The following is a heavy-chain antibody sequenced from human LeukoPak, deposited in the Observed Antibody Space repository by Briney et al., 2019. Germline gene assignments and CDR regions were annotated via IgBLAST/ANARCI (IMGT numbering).Heavy chain of an antibody. V-gene: IGHV4-59*01. D-gene: IGHD6-13*01. Sequence: SETLSLTCTVPGGSISSYYWSWIRQPPGKGLDWIGYIYYSGSTNYNPSLKSRVTISVDTSKNQFSLKLSSVTAADTAVYYCARGRYSSSWYYYYYGMDVWGQGTTVTVSS. J-gene: IGHJ6*02. CDR2: IYYSGST. CDR3: ARGRYSSSWYYYYYGMDV. CDR1: GGSISSYY.